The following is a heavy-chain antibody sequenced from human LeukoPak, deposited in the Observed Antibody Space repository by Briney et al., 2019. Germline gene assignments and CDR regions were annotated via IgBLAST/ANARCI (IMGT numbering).Heavy chain of an antibody. Sequence: SETLSLTCTASGGSITSYYWNWIRQPPGKGLEWIGYIYYSGSTNYNPSLKSRVTISVDTSKKQFSLKLTSVTAADTAVYYCARLRDWFDPWGQGTLVTVSS. J-gene: IGHJ5*02. V-gene: IGHV4-59*01. CDR3: ARLRDWFDP. CDR2: IYYSGST. CDR1: GGSITSYY.